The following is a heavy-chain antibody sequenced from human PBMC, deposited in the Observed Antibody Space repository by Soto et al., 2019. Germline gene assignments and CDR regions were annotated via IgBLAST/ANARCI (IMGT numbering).Heavy chain of an antibody. CDR1: GGSFSGYY. D-gene: IGHD3-10*01. V-gene: IGHV4-34*01. CDR2: INHSGST. J-gene: IGHJ6*03. CDR3: ARGLSRQFYGSGSRPSYYMDV. Sequence: SETLSLTCAVYGGSFSGYYWSWIRQPPGKGLEWIGEINHSGSTNYNPSLKSRVTISVDTSKNQFSLKLSSVTAADTAVYYCARGLSRQFYGSGSRPSYYMDVWGKGTTVTVSS.